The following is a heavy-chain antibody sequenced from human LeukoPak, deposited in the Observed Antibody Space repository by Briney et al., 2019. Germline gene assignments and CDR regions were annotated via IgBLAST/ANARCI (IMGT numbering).Heavy chain of an antibody. CDR2: IYYSGST. J-gene: IGHJ6*02. D-gene: IGHD2-2*01. CDR1: GGSISSSSYY. Sequence: PSETLSLTCTVSGGSISSSSYYWGWIRQPPGKGLEWIGSIYYSGSTYYNPSLKSRVTMSVDTSKNQFSLKLSSVTAADTAVYYCARGATIVVVPGAMSYYYGLDVWGQGTTVTVSS. CDR3: ARGATIVVVPGAMSYYYGLDV. V-gene: IGHV4-39*07.